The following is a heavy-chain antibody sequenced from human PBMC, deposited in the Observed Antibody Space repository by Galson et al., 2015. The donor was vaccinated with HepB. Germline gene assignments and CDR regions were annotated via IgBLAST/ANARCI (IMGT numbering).Heavy chain of an antibody. V-gene: IGHV3-73*01. J-gene: IGHJ6*04. D-gene: IGHD3-3*01. Sequence: SLRLSCAASGFTFSGSDMHWVRQASGKGLEWVGRIRSKANSYATAYAASVKGRFTISRDDSKNTAYLQMNSLKTEDTAVYYCTVWGFLEWLFLTWVDVWGKGTTVTVSS. CDR3: TVWGFLEWLFLTWVDV. CDR1: GFTFSGSD. CDR2: IRSKANSYAT.